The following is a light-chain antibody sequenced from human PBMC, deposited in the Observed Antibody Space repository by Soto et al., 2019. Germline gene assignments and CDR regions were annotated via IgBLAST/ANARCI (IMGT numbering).Light chain of an antibody. CDR3: QQYSTYTPRT. CDR1: QSVSSN. J-gene: IGKJ1*01. CDR2: GGS. Sequence: EIGMTQSPATLAVSPGGRATLSCRAGQSVSSNLAWYQQKPGQAPRLLIYGGSTRATGIPARFSGSGSGTEFTLTISSLQPDDFATYYCQQYSTYTPRTFGQGTKVDIK. V-gene: IGKV3-15*01.